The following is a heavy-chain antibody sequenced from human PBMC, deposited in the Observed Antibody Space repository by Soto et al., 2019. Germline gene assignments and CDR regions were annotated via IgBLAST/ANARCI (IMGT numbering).Heavy chain of an antibody. CDR2: IVVGSGNT. CDR3: AAAQSSGPPGDY. J-gene: IGHJ4*02. D-gene: IGHD6-19*01. Sequence: QMQLVQSGPEVKKPGTSVKVSCKASGFTFTSSAMQWVRQARGQRLEWIGWIVVGSGNTNYAQKFQESXXIXRXXSTSTAYMELSSLRSEDTAVYYCAAAQSSGPPGDYWGQGTLVTVSS. V-gene: IGHV1-58*02. CDR1: GFTFTSSA.